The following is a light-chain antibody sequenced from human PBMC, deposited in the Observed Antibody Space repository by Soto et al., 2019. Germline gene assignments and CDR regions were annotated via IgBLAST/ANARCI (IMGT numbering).Light chain of an antibody. CDR2: DAT. Sequence: EIVLTQSPVIVSLSPGYRATLSCRASQTVDNFLAWYQLKPGKAPRLLIYDATKRASGIPVRFNGSGSGTDFILTISNIEAEDVAIYYCQQRKKWPPITFGQGTRREIK. J-gene: IGKJ5*01. V-gene: IGKV3-11*01. CDR3: QQRKKWPPIT. CDR1: QTVDNF.